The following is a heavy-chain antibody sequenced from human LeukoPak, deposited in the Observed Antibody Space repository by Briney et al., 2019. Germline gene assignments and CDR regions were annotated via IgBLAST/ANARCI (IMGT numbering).Heavy chain of an antibody. CDR2: IHSVGST. Sequence: GGSLRLSCAASGLSVSRHYMSWVRQAPGKGVEWGSVIHSVGSTDYADSVKGRFTISRDNPKNRVDLQVNSLRAEDTAVYYCASSRIFGNAMDVWGQGTTVTVSS. D-gene: IGHD3-3*01. J-gene: IGHJ6*02. CDR1: GLSVSRHY. CDR3: ASSRIFGNAMDV. V-gene: IGHV3-53*01.